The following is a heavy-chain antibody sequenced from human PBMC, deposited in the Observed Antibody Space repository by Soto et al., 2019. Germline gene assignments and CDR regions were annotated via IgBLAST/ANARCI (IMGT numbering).Heavy chain of an antibody. Sequence: PAETLSLTCPGSGRSISSYYWSWIRQPAGKGLEWIGRIYTSGSTNYNPSLKSRVTMSVDTSKNQFSLKLSAVTAADTAVYYCAREGKRWLQIRGGRFDPWGQGTLVTVSS. J-gene: IGHJ5*02. V-gene: IGHV4-4*07. CDR3: AREGKRWLQIRGGRFDP. D-gene: IGHD5-12*01. CDR2: IYTSGST. CDR1: GRSISSYY.